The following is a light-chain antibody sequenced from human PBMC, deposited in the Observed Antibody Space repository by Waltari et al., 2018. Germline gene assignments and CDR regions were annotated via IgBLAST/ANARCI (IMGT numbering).Light chain of an antibody. CDR3: YSTDSSGLGV. V-gene: IGLV3-10*01. J-gene: IGLJ1*01. Sequence: SDELTQPPSVSVSPGQTARITCSGDALPKHYANWYQQKSGQAPVVVIYEDNKRPSEIPERFSGSSSGTMATLTISGAQVEDEADYYCYSTDSSGLGVFGTGTKVTVL. CDR1: ALPKHY. CDR2: EDN.